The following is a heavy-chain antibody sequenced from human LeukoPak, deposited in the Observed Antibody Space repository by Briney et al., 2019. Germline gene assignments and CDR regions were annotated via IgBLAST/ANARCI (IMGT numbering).Heavy chain of an antibody. D-gene: IGHD4-23*01. J-gene: IGHJ4*02. CDR1: GYTFTCYY. Sequence: ASVKVSCKASGYTFTCYYMHWVRQAPGQGLEWMGWINPNSGGTNYAQKFQGRVTMTRDTSISTAYMELSGLRSDDTAVYSCTRDLRPASTVVIPGEFDSWGQGTLVTVSS. CDR3: TRDLRPASTVVIPGEFDS. V-gene: IGHV1-2*02. CDR2: INPNSGGT.